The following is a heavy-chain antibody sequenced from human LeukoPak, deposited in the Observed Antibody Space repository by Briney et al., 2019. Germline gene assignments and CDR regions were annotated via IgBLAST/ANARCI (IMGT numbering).Heavy chain of an antibody. CDR2: ISSSSSYI. CDR3: AREGHSYGSDY. Sequence: GGSLRLSCAASGFTFSSYSMNWVRQAPGKGLEWVSSISSSSSYIYYADSVKGRFTISRDNGKNSLYLQMNSLRAEDTGMYYCAREGHSYGSDYWGQGTLVTVSS. V-gene: IGHV3-21*04. CDR1: GFTFSSYS. J-gene: IGHJ4*02. D-gene: IGHD5-18*01.